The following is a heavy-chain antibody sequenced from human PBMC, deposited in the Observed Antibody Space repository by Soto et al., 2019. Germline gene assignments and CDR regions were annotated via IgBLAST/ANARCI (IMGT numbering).Heavy chain of an antibody. CDR2: IDPSDSYT. Sequence: EVQLVQSGAEVKKPGESLRISCTGSGYSFTTYWISWVRQKPGKGLEWMGRIDPSDSYTNYSPSFQGHVTISAHKSVSTAYLQWSSLKASDTAMYYCARHVSGWYFDYWGQGTLVTVSS. J-gene: IGHJ4*02. V-gene: IGHV5-10-1*01. D-gene: IGHD6-19*01. CDR3: ARHVSGWYFDY. CDR1: GYSFTTYW.